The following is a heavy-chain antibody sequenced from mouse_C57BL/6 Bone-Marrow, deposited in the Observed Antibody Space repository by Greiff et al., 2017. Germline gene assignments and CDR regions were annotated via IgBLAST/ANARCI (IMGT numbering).Heavy chain of an antibody. D-gene: IGHD1-1*01. J-gene: IGHJ2*01. V-gene: IGHV1-63*01. CDR1: GYTFTNYW. CDR3: ASYYWGDLDY. CDR2: IYPGGGYT. Sequence: QVQLQQSGAELVRPGTSVKMSCKASGYTFTNYWIGWAKQRPGHGLEWIGDIYPGGGYTNYNEKFKGKATLTADKSSSTAYMQFSSLTSEDSAIYYCASYYWGDLDYWGQGTTLTVSS.